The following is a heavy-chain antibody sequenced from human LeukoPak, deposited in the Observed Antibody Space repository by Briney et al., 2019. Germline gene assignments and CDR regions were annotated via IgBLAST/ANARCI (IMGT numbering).Heavy chain of an antibody. V-gene: IGHV1-46*01. CDR3: ARDGGDYDILTGYYDY. J-gene: IGHJ4*02. CDR1: GYTFTSYY. CDR2: INPSGGST. D-gene: IGHD3-9*01. Sequence: ASVKVSCKASGYTFTSYYMHWVRQAPGRGLEWMGIINPSGGSTSYAQKFQGRVTMTRDTSTSTVYMELSSLRSEDTAVYYCARDGGDYDILTGYYDYWGQGTLVTVSS.